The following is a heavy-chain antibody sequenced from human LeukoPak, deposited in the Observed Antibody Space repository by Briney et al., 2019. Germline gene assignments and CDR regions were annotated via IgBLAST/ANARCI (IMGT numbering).Heavy chain of an antibody. CDR3: AILHSSSCPGCSDY. Sequence: SETLSLTCTVSGGSISSSSYYWGWIRQPPGKGLEWIGSIYYSGSTYYNPSLKSRVTICVDTSKNQFSLKLSSVTAADTAVYYCAILHSSSCPGCSDYWGQGTLVTVSS. D-gene: IGHD6-13*01. CDR2: IYYSGST. J-gene: IGHJ4*02. CDR1: GGSISSSSYY. V-gene: IGHV4-39*01.